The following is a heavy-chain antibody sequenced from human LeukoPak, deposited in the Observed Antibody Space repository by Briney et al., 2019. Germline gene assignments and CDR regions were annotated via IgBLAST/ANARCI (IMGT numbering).Heavy chain of an antibody. Sequence: PGGSLTLSCAASGLAFSSHWMSWVRQAPGKGLEWVANINKDGSETRYLDSVRGRFTISRDNAKDSVYLQMNSLSAEDTAVYYCVRGYCSGGSCLSPDYWGQGTLVTVSS. CDR1: GLAFSSHW. V-gene: IGHV3-7*02. D-gene: IGHD2-15*01. CDR2: INKDGSET. J-gene: IGHJ4*02. CDR3: VRGYCSGGSCLSPDY.